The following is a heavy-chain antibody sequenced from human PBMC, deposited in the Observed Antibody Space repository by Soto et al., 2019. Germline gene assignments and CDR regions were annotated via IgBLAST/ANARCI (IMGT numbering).Heavy chain of an antibody. Sequence: SETLSLTCTVSGGSISSYYWSWIRQPPGKGLEWIGYIYYSGSTNYNPSLKSRVTISVDTSKNQFSLKLSSVTAADTAVYYCARRGRRRGYYYYYYMDVWGKGTTVTV. CDR1: GGSISSYY. J-gene: IGHJ6*03. V-gene: IGHV4-59*08. D-gene: IGHD3-10*01. CDR2: IYYSGST. CDR3: ARRGRRRGYYYYYYMDV.